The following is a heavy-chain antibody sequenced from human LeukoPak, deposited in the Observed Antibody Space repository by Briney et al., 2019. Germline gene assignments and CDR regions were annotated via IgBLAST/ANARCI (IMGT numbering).Heavy chain of an antibody. J-gene: IGHJ6*02. CDR2: IYSGGST. CDR3: ARGRYRGYYGSGSYYYYYYYGMDV. D-gene: IGHD3-10*01. Sequence: GGSLRLSCVVSGFSLRSYEMNWVRQPPGKGLEWVSVIYSGGSTYYADSVKGRFTISRDNSKNTLYLQMNSLRAEDTAVYYCARGRYRGYYGSGSYYYYYYYGMDVWGQGTTVTVSS. CDR1: GFSLRSYE. V-gene: IGHV3-66*01.